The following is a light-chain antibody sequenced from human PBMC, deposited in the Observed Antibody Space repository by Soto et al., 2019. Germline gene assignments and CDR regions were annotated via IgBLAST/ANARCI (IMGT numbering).Light chain of an antibody. J-gene: IGLJ3*02. CDR3: QSYDNILSGPL. CDR1: GSNVGASYD. CDR2: KNN. V-gene: IGLV1-40*01. Sequence: QAVETQPPSVSGAPGQTITMSCTGSGSNVGASYDVHWYQVLPGAGPRLLIYKNNNRPSGVPDRFSGSKSGTSASLAITGLRAEDEADYYCQSYDNILSGPLFGGGTKVTVL.